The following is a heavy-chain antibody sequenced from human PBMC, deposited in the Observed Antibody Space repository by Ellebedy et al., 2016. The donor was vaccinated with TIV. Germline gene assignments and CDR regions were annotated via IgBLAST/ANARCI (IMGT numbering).Heavy chain of an antibody. J-gene: IGHJ5*02. CDR1: GFTFITYA. Sequence: GESLKISXAASGFTFITYAMPWAPQALGRGLASNSGFIGRGTRTYYADSVMGRFTISRDNSNNTLYLQMNSLRAEDTAVYYCARDSITMFFDPWGRGTLVTVFS. CDR3: ARDSITMFFDP. D-gene: IGHD3-10*02. CDR2: FIGRGTRT. V-gene: IGHV3-23*01.